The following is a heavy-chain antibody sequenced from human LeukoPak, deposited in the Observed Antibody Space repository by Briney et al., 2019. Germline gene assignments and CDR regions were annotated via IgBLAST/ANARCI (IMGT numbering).Heavy chain of an antibody. V-gene: IGHV3-23*01. CDR3: ASGRGRYSSSPC. Sequence: PGGSLRLSCAASGFTFSSYAMSWVRQATGKGLEWVSAISGSGGSTYYADSVKGRFTISRDNSKNTLYLQMNSLRAEDTAVYYCASGRGRYSSSPCWGQGTLVTVSS. J-gene: IGHJ4*02. CDR1: GFTFSSYA. CDR2: ISGSGGST. D-gene: IGHD6-13*01.